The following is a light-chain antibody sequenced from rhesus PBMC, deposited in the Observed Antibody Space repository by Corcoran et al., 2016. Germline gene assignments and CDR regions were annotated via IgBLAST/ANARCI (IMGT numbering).Light chain of an antibody. J-gene: IGLJ1*01. CDR3: SSYVGSDTFI. CDR1: SSDIGGYNY. CDR2: EVA. V-gene: IGLV2-32*02. Sequence: QAALTQPRSVSGSPGQSVTISCTGTSSDIGGYNYVAWYQQHPGTAPKLMIYEVAKRPSGVSDRFSGSKSGNTASLTISGLQAEDEADYYCSSYVGSDTFIFGVGTRLTVL.